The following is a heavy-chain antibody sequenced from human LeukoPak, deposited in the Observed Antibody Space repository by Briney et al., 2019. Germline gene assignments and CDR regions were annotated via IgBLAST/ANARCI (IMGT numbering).Heavy chain of an antibody. V-gene: IGHV4-34*01. Sequence: SETLSLTCAVYGGSFSGYYWSWIRQPPGKGLEWIGEINYSGSTNYNPSLKSRVTISVDTSKNQFSLKLSSVTAADTAVYYCARGGSGWIRDAFDIWGQGTMVTVSS. CDR3: ARGGSGWIRDAFDI. D-gene: IGHD6-19*01. CDR1: GGSFSGYY. CDR2: INYSGST. J-gene: IGHJ3*02.